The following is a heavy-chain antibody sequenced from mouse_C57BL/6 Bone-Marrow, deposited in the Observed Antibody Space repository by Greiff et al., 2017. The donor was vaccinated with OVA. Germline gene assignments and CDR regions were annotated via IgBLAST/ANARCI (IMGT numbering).Heavy chain of an antibody. D-gene: IGHD2-3*01. CDR2: IWWDDDK. CDR1: GFSLSTFGMG. J-gene: IGHJ4*01. V-gene: IGHV8-8*01. CDR3: ARIPYDGYYKDY. Sequence: QVTLKECGPGILQPSQTLSLTCSFSGFSLSTFGMGVGWIRQPSGKGLEWLAHIWWDDDKYYNPALKSRLTISKATSKNQVILKIANVDTADTATDDCARIPYDGYYKDYWGQGTSVTVSS.